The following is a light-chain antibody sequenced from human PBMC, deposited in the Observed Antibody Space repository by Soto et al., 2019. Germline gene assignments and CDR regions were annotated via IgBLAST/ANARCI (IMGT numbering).Light chain of an antibody. CDR2: DTS. CDR1: QSVSRY. J-gene: IGKJ1*01. Sequence: EIVLTQSAATLSLSPGERATLSCRASQSVSRYLVWYQQKPGQAPRLLIYDTSNRATGIPARFSGSGSGTEFTLTISSLEPVDFAVYYCQQRSTWPTAFGQGTKVEI. V-gene: IGKV3-11*01. CDR3: QQRSTWPTA.